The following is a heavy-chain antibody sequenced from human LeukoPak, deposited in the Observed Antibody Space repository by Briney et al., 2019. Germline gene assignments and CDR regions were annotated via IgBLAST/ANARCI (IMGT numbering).Heavy chain of an antibody. CDR1: RYTFTRYY. V-gene: IGHV1-46*03. Sequence: ASVTVSCKASRYTFTRYYIHWVRQAPGQGLEWMGIINPSCGSTSYAQKFQGGVTMTRDTSTSTVYMELSSLRSDDTAVYYCSKESEGWFDPWGQGTLVTVSS. J-gene: IGHJ5*02. CDR3: SKESEGWFDP. CDR2: INPSCGST. D-gene: IGHD3-10*01.